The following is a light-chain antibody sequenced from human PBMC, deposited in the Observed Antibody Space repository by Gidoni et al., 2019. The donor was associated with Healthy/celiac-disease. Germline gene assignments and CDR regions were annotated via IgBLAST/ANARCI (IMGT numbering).Light chain of an antibody. CDR2: SNN. J-gene: IGLJ1*01. Sequence: QPVLTQPPSASGPPGQRVTISCSGSSSNIGSNTVNWYQQLPGTAPKLLIYSNNQRPSGVPDRFSGSKSGTSASLAISGLQSEDEADYYCAAWDDSLNCYVFGTGTKVTVL. CDR3: AAWDDSLNCYV. CDR1: SSNIGSNT. V-gene: IGLV1-44*01.